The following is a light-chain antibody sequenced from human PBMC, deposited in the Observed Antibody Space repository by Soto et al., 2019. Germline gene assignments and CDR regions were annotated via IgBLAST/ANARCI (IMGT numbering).Light chain of an antibody. Sequence: ESVLTQSPDTLSLSPGERATLSCRASQSVSSSSLAWYQQKPGQAPRLLIYATSYRATDIPVRFSAGGAGTDFTLTISRLEPEDFAVYYCQQYGRSPLTFGQGTKVEIK. J-gene: IGKJ1*01. CDR3: QQYGRSPLT. V-gene: IGKV3-20*01. CDR2: ATS. CDR1: QSVSSSS.